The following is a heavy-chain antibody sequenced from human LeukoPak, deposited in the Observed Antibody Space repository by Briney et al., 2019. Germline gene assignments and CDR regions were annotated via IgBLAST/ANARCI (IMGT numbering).Heavy chain of an antibody. V-gene: IGHV1-2*07. Sequence: ASVKVSCKASGYTFTGYYIHGVRQAAGQGLEWMGWINPNSGGTNYAHKFQGRVTMTRDRSINTAYMDLRSLTYDDTAVYYCARDKPAEAALDFWGQGTLVTVSS. CDR2: INPNSGGT. CDR1: GYTFTGYY. J-gene: IGHJ4*02. CDR3: ARDKPAEAALDF.